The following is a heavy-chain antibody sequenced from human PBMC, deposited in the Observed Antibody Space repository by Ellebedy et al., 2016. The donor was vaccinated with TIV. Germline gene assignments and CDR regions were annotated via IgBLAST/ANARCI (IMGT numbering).Heavy chain of an antibody. J-gene: IGHJ4*02. Sequence: ASVKVSCKACGYTFTGYYMHWVRQAPGQGLEWMGWISAYNGNTNYAQKLQGRVTMTTDTTTSTAYMELRSLRSDDTAVYYCARGLLLQRHRDYGPYFDYWGQGTLVTVSS. CDR2: ISAYNGNT. D-gene: IGHD3-16*01. V-gene: IGHV1-18*04. CDR3: ARGLLLQRHRDYGPYFDY. CDR1: GYTFTGYY.